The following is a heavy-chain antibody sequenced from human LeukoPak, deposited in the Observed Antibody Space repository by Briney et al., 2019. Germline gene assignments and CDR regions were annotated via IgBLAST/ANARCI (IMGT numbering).Heavy chain of an antibody. V-gene: IGHV1-69*04. CDR1: GYTFTSYG. Sequence: ASVKVSCKASGYTFTSYGISWVRQAPGQGLEWMGRIIPILGIANYAQKLQGRVTITADKSTSTAYMELSSLRSEDTAVYYCARDPREPGRNGIFDYWGQGTLVTVSS. CDR3: ARDPREPGRNGIFDY. CDR2: IIPILGIA. J-gene: IGHJ4*02. D-gene: IGHD4-23*01.